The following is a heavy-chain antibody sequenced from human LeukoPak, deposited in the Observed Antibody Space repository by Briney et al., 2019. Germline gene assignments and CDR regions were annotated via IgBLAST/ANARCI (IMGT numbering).Heavy chain of an antibody. CDR3: AGEITMVRGGIIKTNDC. J-gene: IGHJ4*02. D-gene: IGHD3-10*01. CDR1: GFTFSDYY. Sequence: NPGGSLRLSCAASGFTFSDYYMSWIRQAPGKGLEWVSYISSSGSTIYYADSVKGRFTISRDNAKNSLYLQMNSLRAEDTAVYYCAGEITMVRGGIIKTNDCWGQGTLVTVSS. V-gene: IGHV3-11*01. CDR2: ISSSGSTI.